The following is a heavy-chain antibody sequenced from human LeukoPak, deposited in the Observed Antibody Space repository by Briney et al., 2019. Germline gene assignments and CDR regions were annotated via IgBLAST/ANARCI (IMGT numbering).Heavy chain of an antibody. J-gene: IGHJ4*02. CDR2: ISYDGSNK. Sequence: GGSLRLSCAASGFTFSSYEMNWVRQAPGKGLEWVAVISYDGSNKYYADSVKGRFTISRDNSKNTLYLQMNSLRAEDTAVYYCAREMDTAMAALDYWGQGTLVTVSS. CDR3: AREMDTAMAALDY. D-gene: IGHD5-18*01. V-gene: IGHV3-30*04. CDR1: GFTFSSYE.